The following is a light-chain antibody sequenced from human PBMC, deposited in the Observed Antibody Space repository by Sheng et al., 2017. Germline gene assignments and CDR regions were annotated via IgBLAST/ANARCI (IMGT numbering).Light chain of an antibody. CDR3: QQSNSYPST. CDR2: KAS. V-gene: IGKV1-5*03. J-gene: IGKJ2*01. Sequence: DIQMTQSPSTLSASVGDRVTITCRASQSISSYLAWYQQKPGKAPKLLIYKASSLESGVPSRFSGSGSGTEFTLTISGLQPDDFATYYCQQSNSYPSTFGQGTKLEIK. CDR1: QSISSY.